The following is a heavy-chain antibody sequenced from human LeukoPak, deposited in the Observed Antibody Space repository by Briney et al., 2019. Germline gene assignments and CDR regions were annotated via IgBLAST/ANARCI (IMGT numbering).Heavy chain of an antibody. CDR2: ISGSGGST. J-gene: IGHJ4*02. CDR1: GFTFSSYA. V-gene: IGHV3-23*01. Sequence: GGSLRLSCAASGFTFSSYAMSWVRQAPGKGLEWVSAISGSGGSTYYADSVKGRFTISRDNSKNTLYLQMYSLRAEDTAVYYCAKGDSGYDSAQNYWGQGTLVTVSS. CDR3: AKGDSGYDSAQNY. D-gene: IGHD5-12*01.